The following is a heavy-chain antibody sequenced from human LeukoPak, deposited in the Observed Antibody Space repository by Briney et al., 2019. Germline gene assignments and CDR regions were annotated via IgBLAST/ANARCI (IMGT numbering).Heavy chain of an antibody. J-gene: IGHJ6*03. CDR3: ASTPYSRFYYYYYYMDV. CDR2: ISAYNGNT. CDR1: GYTFTSYG. V-gene: IGHV1-18*01. Sequence: ASVKVSCKASGYTFTSYGISWVRQAPGQGLEWMEWISAYNGNTNYAQKLQGRVTMTTDTSTSTAYMELRSLRSDDTAVYYCASTPYSRFYYYYYYMDVWGKGTTVTVSS. D-gene: IGHD2-15*01.